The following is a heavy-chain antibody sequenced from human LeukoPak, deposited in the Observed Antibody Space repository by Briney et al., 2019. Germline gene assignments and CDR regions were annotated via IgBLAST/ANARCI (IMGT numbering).Heavy chain of an antibody. Sequence: GRSVRLSCAASGFTFSSYAMHWVRQAPGKGLEWVAVISYDGSNKYYADSVKGRFTISRGNSKNTLYLQMNSLRAEDTAVYYCARAYDSSGYYPLYYYYMDVWGKGATVTVSS. D-gene: IGHD3-22*01. CDR1: GFTFSSYA. J-gene: IGHJ6*03. V-gene: IGHV3-30-3*01. CDR3: ARAYDSSGYYPLYYYYMDV. CDR2: ISYDGSNK.